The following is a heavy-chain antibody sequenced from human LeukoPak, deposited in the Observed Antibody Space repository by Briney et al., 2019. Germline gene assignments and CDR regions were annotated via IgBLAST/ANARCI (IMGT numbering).Heavy chain of an antibody. D-gene: IGHD3-3*01. J-gene: IGHJ6*02. Sequence: ASVKVSCKASGYTLTSYDINWVRQATGQGLEWMGWMNPNSGNTGYAQKFQGRVTMTRSTSISTAYMELSSLRSEDTAVYYCARVYNYDFWSGYWVHYYGMDVWGQGTTVTVSS. CDR3: ARVYNYDFWSGYWVHYYGMDV. CDR2: MNPNSGNT. CDR1: GYTLTSYD. V-gene: IGHV1-8*01.